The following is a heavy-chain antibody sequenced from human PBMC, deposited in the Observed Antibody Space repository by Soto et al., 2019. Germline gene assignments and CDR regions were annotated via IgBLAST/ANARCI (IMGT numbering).Heavy chain of an antibody. V-gene: IGHV3-13*01. CDR1: GFTFSSYD. CDR3: AGQNYYYGMDV. Sequence: GGSLRLSCAASGFTFSSYDMHWVRQATGKGLEWVSAIGTAGDTYYPGSVKGRFTISRENAKNSLYLQMNSLRAEDTAVYYCAGQNYYYGMDVWGQGTTVTVSS. CDR2: IGTAGDT. J-gene: IGHJ6*02.